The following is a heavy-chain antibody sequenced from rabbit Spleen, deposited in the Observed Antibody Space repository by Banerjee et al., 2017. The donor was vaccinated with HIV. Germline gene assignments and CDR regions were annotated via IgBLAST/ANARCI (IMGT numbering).Heavy chain of an antibody. J-gene: IGHJ2*01. CDR3: ARNYVNTFDP. CDR1: GLDFSGDSY. D-gene: IGHD1-1*01. CDR2: IDSSDDDT. V-gene: IGHV1S40*01. Sequence: QSLEESGGDLVKPGASLTLTCKASGLDFSGDSYDSYMCWVRQAPGKGLEWIACIDSSDDDTDYANWTKGRFTISKASSTTVTLQMTSLTAADTATYFCARNYVNTFDPWGQGTLVTVS.